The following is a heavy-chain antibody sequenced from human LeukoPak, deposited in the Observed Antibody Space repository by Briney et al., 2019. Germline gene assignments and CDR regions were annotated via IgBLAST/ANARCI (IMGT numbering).Heavy chain of an antibody. D-gene: IGHD6-19*01. CDR2: IGQDGSEN. CDR3: ATGGGWYFDY. J-gene: IGHJ4*02. CDR1: GFTFSNAW. V-gene: IGHV3-7*01. Sequence: PGGSLRLSCAASGFTFSNAWMNWVRQAPGKGLEWVASIGQDGSENYYVDSVKGRFTISRDNAKNSLYLQMNSLRVEDTAVYYCATGGGWYFDYWGQGALITASS.